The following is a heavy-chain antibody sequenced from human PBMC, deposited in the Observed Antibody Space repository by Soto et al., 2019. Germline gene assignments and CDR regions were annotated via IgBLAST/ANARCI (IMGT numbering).Heavy chain of an antibody. D-gene: IGHD3-16*02. V-gene: IGHV1-69*01. CDR2: IIPMLDTP. J-gene: IGHJ4*02. CDR1: GGTFNTYA. CDR3: TRSIGSGGVIGGFDY. Sequence: QVQLVQSETEVKKPGSAVKVSCKASGGTFNTYAMNWVRQAPGQGLEWMGGIIPMLDTPRYAQKFPSRVTITVDESTTTAYMELSSLRSDDTAVYYCTRSIGSGGVIGGFDYWGQGTLVTVSS.